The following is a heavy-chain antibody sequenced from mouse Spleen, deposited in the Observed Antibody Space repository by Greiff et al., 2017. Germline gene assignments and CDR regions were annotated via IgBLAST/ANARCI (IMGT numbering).Heavy chain of an antibody. J-gene: IGHJ4*01. CDR2: ISSGGSYT. Sequence: EVKLMESGGGLVKPGGSLKLSCAASGFTFSSYAMSWVRQTPEKRLEWVATISSGGSYTYYPDSVKGRFTISRDNAKNTLYLQMSSLRSEDTAMYYCARLRDAMDYWGQGTSVTVSS. CDR1: GFTFSSYA. CDR3: ARLRDAMDY. D-gene: IGHD1-1*01. V-gene: IGHV5-9-1*01.